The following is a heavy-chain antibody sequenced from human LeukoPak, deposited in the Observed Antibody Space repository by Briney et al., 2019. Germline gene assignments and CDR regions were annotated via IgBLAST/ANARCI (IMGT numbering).Heavy chain of an antibody. J-gene: IGHJ4*02. CDR3: ARISGAAAQHFDY. CDR1: GFTFSSYG. CDR2: ISYDGSNK. Sequence: GRSLRLSCAASGFTFSSYGMHWVRQAPGKGLEWVAVISYDGSNKYYADSVKGRFTISRDNSKNTLYLQMNSLRAEDTAVYYCARISGAAAQHFDYWGQGTLVTVSS. D-gene: IGHD6-13*01. V-gene: IGHV3-30*03.